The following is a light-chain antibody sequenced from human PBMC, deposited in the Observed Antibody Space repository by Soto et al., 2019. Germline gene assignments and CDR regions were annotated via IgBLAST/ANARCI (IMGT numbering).Light chain of an antibody. V-gene: IGLV2-14*01. CDR1: SSDVGGYNY. CDR3: SKYTSSSTHGV. Sequence: QSALTQPASVSGSPGQSITISCTGTSSDVGGYNYVSWYQQHPGKAPKLMIYDVSNRPSGVSNRFSGSKSGNTASLTISGLQADEEADYYCSKYTSSSTHGVFGGGTQLTVL. J-gene: IGLJ2*01. CDR2: DVS.